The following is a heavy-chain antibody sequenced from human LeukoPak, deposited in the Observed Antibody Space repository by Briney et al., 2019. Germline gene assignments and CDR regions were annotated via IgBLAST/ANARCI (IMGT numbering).Heavy chain of an antibody. CDR3: TRVLWFGDRGHLDY. V-gene: IGHV4-59*01. Sequence: SETLSHTCTVSGGSISSYYWNWIRQPPGKGLEWIGYIYYSGSTNYNPSLKSRVTISVDTSKNQFSLKLSSVTAADTAVYYCTRVLWFGDRGHLDYWGQGTLVTVSS. J-gene: IGHJ4*02. CDR1: GGSISSYY. D-gene: IGHD3-10*01. CDR2: IYYSGST.